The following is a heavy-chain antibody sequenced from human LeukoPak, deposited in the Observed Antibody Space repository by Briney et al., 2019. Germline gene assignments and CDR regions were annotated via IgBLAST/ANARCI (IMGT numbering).Heavy chain of an antibody. CDR3: TTVKFGELSSHFDY. Sequence: GGSLRLSCAVSGFTFSNAWMSWVRQAPGKGPEWVGRIKSKIDGGTADYAAPVRGRFTISRDESKNTLYLQMSRLKTEDTAVYYCTTVKFGELSSHFDYWGQGTLVTVSS. V-gene: IGHV3-15*01. J-gene: IGHJ4*02. CDR2: IKSKIDGGTA. CDR1: GFTFSNAW. D-gene: IGHD3-10*01.